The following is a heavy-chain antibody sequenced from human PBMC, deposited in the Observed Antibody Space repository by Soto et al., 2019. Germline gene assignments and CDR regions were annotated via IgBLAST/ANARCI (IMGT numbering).Heavy chain of an antibody. J-gene: IGHJ4*02. CDR1: GFSFRDYF. CDR3: ARDDYTYGVY. V-gene: IGHV3-11*01. CDR2: IGPYGNSI. Sequence: QMQLVESGGGLVKPGESLRVSCAASGFSFRDYFMSWIRQAPGKGLEWVSYIGPYGNSIYYADSVKGRITISRDDAKNSLYLDMNNLRAEDTAVYYCARDDYTYGVYWGQGSLVTVSS. D-gene: IGHD3-3*01.